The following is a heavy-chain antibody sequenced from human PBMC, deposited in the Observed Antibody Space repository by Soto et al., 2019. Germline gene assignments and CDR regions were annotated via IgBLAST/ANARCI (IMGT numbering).Heavy chain of an antibody. CDR3: AKWPRGVVAATSPAFDI. J-gene: IGHJ3*02. CDR1: GFTFSSYA. D-gene: IGHD2-15*01. CDR2: ISGSGGST. V-gene: IGHV3-23*01. Sequence: GGSLRLSCAASGFTFSSYAMSWVRQAPGKGLEWVSAISGSGGSTYYADSVKGRFTISRDNSKNTLYLQMNSLRAEDTAVYYCAKWPRGVVAATSPAFDIWGQGTMVTVSS.